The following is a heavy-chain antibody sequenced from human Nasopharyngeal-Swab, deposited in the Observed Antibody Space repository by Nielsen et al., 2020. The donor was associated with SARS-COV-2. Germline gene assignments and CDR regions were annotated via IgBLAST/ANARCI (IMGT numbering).Heavy chain of an antibody. CDR1: GGSVSSGSYY. CDR2: IYYSGST. D-gene: IGHD4-17*01. Sequence: SETLSLPCTVSGGSVSSGSYYWSWIRQPPGKGLEWIGYIYYSGSTNYNPSLKSRVTISVDTSKNQFSLKLSSVTAADTAVYYCARVLTTTVTIDYRGQGTLVTVSS. J-gene: IGHJ4*02. CDR3: ARVLTTTVTIDY. V-gene: IGHV4-61*01.